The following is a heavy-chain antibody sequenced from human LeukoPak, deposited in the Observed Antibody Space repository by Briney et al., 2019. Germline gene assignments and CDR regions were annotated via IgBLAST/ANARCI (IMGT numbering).Heavy chain of an antibody. J-gene: IGHJ6*02. CDR2: IYSGGST. CDR3: ARGSRYSYGFFPTYYYGMDV. Sequence: GGSLRLSCAASGFTVSSNYMSWVRQAPGKGLEWVSVIYSGGSTYYADSVKGRFTISRDNSKNTLYLQMNSLRAEDTAVYYCARGSRYSYGFFPTYYYGMDVWGQGTTVTVSS. D-gene: IGHD5-18*01. V-gene: IGHV3-66*01. CDR1: GFTVSSNY.